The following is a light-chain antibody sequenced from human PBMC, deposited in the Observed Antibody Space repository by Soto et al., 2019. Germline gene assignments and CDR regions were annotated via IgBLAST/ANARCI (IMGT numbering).Light chain of an antibody. CDR3: QQSYSSPPT. CDR2: AAS. CDR1: QSISNH. Sequence: DIQMNQSPSSLSASVEDRVIITCRASQSISNHLNWYQQKPGKAPKLLIFAASSLQSGVPSRFSGSRSGPDFTLAISSLQPEDFATYYCQQSYSSPPTFGQGTKVDIK. V-gene: IGKV1-39*01. J-gene: IGKJ1*01.